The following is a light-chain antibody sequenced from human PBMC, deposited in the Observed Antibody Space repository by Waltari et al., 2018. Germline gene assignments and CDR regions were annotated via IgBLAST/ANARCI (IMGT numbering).Light chain of an antibody. CDR2: DAS. V-gene: IGKV3-15*01. CDR3: QRYNNWVT. Sequence: EIVMKQSPAPLSMYPGERATLSCKARQDVSINLAWYQQKPGQAPRLLIYDASTRATGVPARFSGSGSGTEFTLTISSLQSEDFAVYFCQRYNNWVTFGGGTKVQIK. J-gene: IGKJ4*01. CDR1: QDVSIN.